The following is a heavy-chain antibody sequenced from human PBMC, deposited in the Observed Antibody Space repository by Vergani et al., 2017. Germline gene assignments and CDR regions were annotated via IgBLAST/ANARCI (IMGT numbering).Heavy chain of an antibody. CDR3: AVGYRAMGNWFDP. Sequence: QMQLVQSGAEVKKTGSSVKVSCKASGYTFTYRYLHWVRQAPGQALEWMGWITPFNGNTNYAQKFQDRVTITRDRSMSTAYMELSSLRSEDTAVYYCAVGYRAMGNWFDPWGQGTLVTVSS. CDR1: GYTFTYRY. CDR2: ITPFNGNT. J-gene: IGHJ5*02. V-gene: IGHV1-45*02. D-gene: IGHD2-15*01.